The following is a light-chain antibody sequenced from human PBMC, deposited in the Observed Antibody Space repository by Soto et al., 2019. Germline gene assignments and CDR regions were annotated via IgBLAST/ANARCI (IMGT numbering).Light chain of an antibody. Sequence: QLVLTQSPSASASLGASVKLTCTLSSGHSSYAIAWHQQQPEKGPRYLMKLDSDGSHTKGDAIPDRFSGSSSGAERYLTISSLQSEDEADYYCQTWGTGINVVFGGGTMLTVL. CDR2: LDSDGSH. J-gene: IGLJ2*01. V-gene: IGLV4-69*01. CDR3: QTWGTGINVV. CDR1: SGHSSYA.